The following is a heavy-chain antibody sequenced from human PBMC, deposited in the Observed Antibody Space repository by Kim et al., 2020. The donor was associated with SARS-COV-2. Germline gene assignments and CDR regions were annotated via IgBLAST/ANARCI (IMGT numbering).Heavy chain of an antibody. Sequence: GGSLRLSCAASGFTLSTNWMNWIRQAPGKGLEWVANIKTDGSAQYYVDSVKGRFTISRDNAKNSLYLQMNSLRTDDTAVYYCGRDMDVWGQGTTVTVSS. J-gene: IGHJ6*02. CDR1: GFTLSTNW. CDR3: GRDMDV. V-gene: IGHV3-7*01. CDR2: IKTDGSAQ.